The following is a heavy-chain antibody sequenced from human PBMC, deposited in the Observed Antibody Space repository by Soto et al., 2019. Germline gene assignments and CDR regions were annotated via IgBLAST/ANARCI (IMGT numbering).Heavy chain of an antibody. CDR1: GFTFRSSA. J-gene: IGHJ6*02. Sequence: SVKVSCKTSGFTFRSSAVQWVRQARGQRLEWIGWLVVGTGNTNYAQKFQQRVTISSDRSTNTVSMELSSLTSEDTAVYYCATGAYCSGGSCSDYYYYYYGMDRWGQGTTVTVSS. V-gene: IGHV1-58*01. CDR3: ATGAYCSGGSCSDYYYYYYGMDR. CDR2: LVVGTGNT. D-gene: IGHD2-15*01.